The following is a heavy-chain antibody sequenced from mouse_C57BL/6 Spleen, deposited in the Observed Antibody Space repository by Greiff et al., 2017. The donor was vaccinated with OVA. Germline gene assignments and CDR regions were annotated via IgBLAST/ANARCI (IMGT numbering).Heavy chain of an antibody. CDR3: AREGSSGYLYYFDD. CDR1: GYTFTSYW. Sequence: VQLQQPGTELVKPGASVKLSCKASGYTFTSYWMHWVKQRPGQGLEWIGNINPSNGGTNYNEKLKSKATLTVDKSSSTAYMQLSSLTSEDSAVYYCAREGSSGYLYYFDDWGQGTTLTVSS. D-gene: IGHD3-2*02. CDR2: INPSNGGT. V-gene: IGHV1-53*01. J-gene: IGHJ2*01.